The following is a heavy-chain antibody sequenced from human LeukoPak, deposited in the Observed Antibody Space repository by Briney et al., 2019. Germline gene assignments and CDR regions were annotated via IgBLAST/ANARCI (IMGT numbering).Heavy chain of an antibody. V-gene: IGHV3-33*06. D-gene: IGHD3-22*01. CDR3: AKDGNYDSSGYYFDY. Sequence: PGRSLRLSCAASGFTFSSYGMDWVRQAPGKGLEWGAVIWYDGSDEYYADSVKGRFTISRDNSKNTLYLQMSSLRAEDTAVYYCAKDGNYDSSGYYFDYWGQGVLVTVSS. CDR2: IWYDGSDE. J-gene: IGHJ4*02. CDR1: GFTFSSYG.